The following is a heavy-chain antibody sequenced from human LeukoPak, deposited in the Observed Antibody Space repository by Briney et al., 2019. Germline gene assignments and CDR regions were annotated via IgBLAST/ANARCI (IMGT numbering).Heavy chain of an antibody. CDR1: GFDFSNNG. V-gene: IGHV3-30*02. CDR2: IRYDAANQ. CDR3: AKHIAVSDSYFDY. J-gene: IGHJ4*02. Sequence: GGSLRLSCGASGFDFSNNGMHWVRQAPGKGLEWVAFIRYDAANQYYADSVKGRFTISRDNSKKTLYLQMDSLRYEDTGIYHCAKHIAVSDSYFDYWGQGTLVTVSS. D-gene: IGHD6-19*01.